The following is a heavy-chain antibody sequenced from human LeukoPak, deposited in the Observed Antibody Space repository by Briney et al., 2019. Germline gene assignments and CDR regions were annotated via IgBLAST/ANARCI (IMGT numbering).Heavy chain of an antibody. V-gene: IGHV5-51*01. CDR2: IFPGNSET. J-gene: IGHJ5*02. Sequence: GESLKISCKASGYTFRNYWVGWVRQLPGQGLEWMGIIFPGNSETSYSPSFQGQVTISVDMSTNTAYLQWTSLKASDTAMDYCARAYCSSPNCYWGWFDPWGQGTLVTVSS. CDR3: ARAYCSSPNCYWGWFDP. D-gene: IGHD2-2*01. CDR1: GYTFRNYW.